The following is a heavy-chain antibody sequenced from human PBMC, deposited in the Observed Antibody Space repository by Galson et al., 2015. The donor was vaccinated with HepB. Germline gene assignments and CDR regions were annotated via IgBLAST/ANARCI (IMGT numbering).Heavy chain of an antibody. D-gene: IGHD3-9*01. Sequence: SLRLSCAASGFTFSDYYMSWIRQAPGKGLEWVSYISSSGSPIYYTDSVKGRFTISRDNAKNSLYLQMNSLRAEDTDVYYWASHDILTGYYNYWGQGTLVTVSS. CDR3: ASHDILTGYYNY. V-gene: IGHV3-11*01. CDR2: ISSSGSPI. CDR1: GFTFSDYY. J-gene: IGHJ4*02.